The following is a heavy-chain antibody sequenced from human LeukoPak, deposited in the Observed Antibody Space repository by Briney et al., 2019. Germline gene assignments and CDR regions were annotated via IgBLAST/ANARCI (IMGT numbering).Heavy chain of an antibody. J-gene: IGHJ4*02. V-gene: IGHV3-66*01. Sequence: GGSLRLSCAASGFTVSNNYMTWVRQAPGKGLEWVSPKGRFTISRDNSKNTVYLQMNSLRAEDTAVYYCARNIPVTRWGYWGQGTLVTVSS. CDR3: ARNIPVTRWGY. CDR1: GFTVSNNY. D-gene: IGHD2-21*01.